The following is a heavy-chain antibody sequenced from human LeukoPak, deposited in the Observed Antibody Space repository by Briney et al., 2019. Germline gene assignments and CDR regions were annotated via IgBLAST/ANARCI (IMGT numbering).Heavy chain of an antibody. D-gene: IGHD2-2*01. CDR3: ATRGDIVVVPAAIGVYYYYYYMDV. Sequence: EASVKVSCKASGGTFSSYAISWVRQAPGQGLEWMGGIIPIFVTANSAQKFQGRVTITTDESTSTAYMELSSLRSEDTAVYYCATRGDIVVVPAAIGVYYYYYYMDVWGKGTTVTVSS. V-gene: IGHV1-69*05. J-gene: IGHJ6*03. CDR1: GGTFSSYA. CDR2: IIPIFVTA.